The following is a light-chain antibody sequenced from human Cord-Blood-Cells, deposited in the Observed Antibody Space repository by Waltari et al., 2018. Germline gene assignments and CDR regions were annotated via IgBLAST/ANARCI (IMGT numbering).Light chain of an antibody. J-gene: IGKJ2*01. CDR1: QSISSY. CDR2: AAS. Sequence: DLPMTQSPSSSSSSVGDRVTITCRASQSISSYLNWYQQKPGKAPKLLIYAASSLQSGVPSRFSGSGSGTDFTLTISSLQPEDFATYYCQQSYSTPYTFGQGTKLEIK. V-gene: IGKV1-39*01. CDR3: QQSYSTPYT.